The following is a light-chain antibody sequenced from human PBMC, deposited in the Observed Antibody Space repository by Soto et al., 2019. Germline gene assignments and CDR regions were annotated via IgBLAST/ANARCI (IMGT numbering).Light chain of an antibody. J-gene: IGKJ1*01. CDR1: QSVSRN. CDR2: RAS. CDR3: HQYSNWPPWT. Sequence: IVMTQSPGTLSVSPGERATLSCRASQSVSRNLAWYQQKPGQAPRLLIYRASTRATGVPARFSASGSGTEFTLTISSLQSEDSAVYYCHQYSNWPPWTFGPGTKVDIK. V-gene: IGKV3-15*01.